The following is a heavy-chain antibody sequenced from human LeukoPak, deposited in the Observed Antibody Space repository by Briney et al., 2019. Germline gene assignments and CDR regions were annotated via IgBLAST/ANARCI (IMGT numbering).Heavy chain of an antibody. CDR2: ISAYNGNT. J-gene: IGHJ4*02. V-gene: IGHV1-18*01. Sequence: GASVKVSCKASGYTFTSYGISWVRQAPGQGLEWMGWISAYNGNTNYAQKLQGRVTMTTDTSTSTAYMELRSLRSDDTAVYYCAKGGSLLWFGELPTPPDLFDYWGQGTLVTVSS. CDR3: AKGGSLLWFGELPTPPDLFDY. CDR1: GYTFTSYG. D-gene: IGHD3-10*01.